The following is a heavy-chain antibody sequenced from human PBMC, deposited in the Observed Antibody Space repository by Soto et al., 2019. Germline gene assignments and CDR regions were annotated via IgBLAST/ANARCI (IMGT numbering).Heavy chain of an antibody. CDR2: MNPNTGNS. Sequence: ASVKVSCKASGYTFTSYDIYWVRQATGQGLEWMGWMNPNTGNSGYAQKFQGRVTVTSDTSINTVHMELSSLRSEDTAVYYCARRAETNGWNGFGADKYYFDFWGQGTLVTVSS. CDR1: GYTFTSYD. D-gene: IGHD1-1*01. J-gene: IGHJ4*02. CDR3: ARRAETNGWNGFGADKYYFDF. V-gene: IGHV1-8*01.